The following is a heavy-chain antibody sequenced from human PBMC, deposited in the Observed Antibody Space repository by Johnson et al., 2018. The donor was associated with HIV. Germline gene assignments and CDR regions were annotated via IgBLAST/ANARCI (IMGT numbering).Heavy chain of an antibody. CDR3: AGGGRVIVVSEGAFYI. D-gene: IGHD1-26*01. V-gene: IGHV3-30*04. CDR2: ISYDGSNK. CDR1: GFTFSSYA. Sequence: VQLVESGGGVVQPGRSLRLSCAASGFTFSSYAIHWVRQAPGKGLEWVAIISYDGSNKYYAESVKGRFTISRDNSKNTLYLQMNSLRPVDTAVDYCAGGGRVIVVSEGAFYIWGQGTMVTVSS. J-gene: IGHJ3*02.